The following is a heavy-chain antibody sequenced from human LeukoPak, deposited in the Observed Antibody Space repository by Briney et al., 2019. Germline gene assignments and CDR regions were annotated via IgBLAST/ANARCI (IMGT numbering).Heavy chain of an antibody. V-gene: IGHV3-43*02. CDR1: GFTFDDYA. Sequence: GGSLRLSCAASGFTFDDYAMHWVRQAPGKGREWVSLISGDGGSTYYADSVKGRFTISRDNSKNSLYLQMNSLRTEYTALYYCAKGGSDYEFDYWGQGTLVTVSS. CDR3: AKGGSDYEFDY. J-gene: IGHJ4*02. D-gene: IGHD1-26*01. CDR2: ISGDGGST.